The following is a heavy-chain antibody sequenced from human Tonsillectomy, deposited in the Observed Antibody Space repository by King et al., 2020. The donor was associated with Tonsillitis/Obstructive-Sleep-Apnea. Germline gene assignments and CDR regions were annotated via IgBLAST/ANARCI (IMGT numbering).Heavy chain of an antibody. CDR2: IYPGDSDT. Sequence: VQLVESGAEVKKPGESLKISCKGSGYSFTSYWIGWVRQMPGKGLEWMGIIYPGDSDTRYSPSFQGQVTISADKSISTAYLQWSSLKASDTAMYYCARPGRNRDSSGYYYLDYWGQGTLVSVSS. J-gene: IGHJ4*02. V-gene: IGHV5-51*03. CDR1: GYSFTSYW. D-gene: IGHD3-22*01. CDR3: ARPGRNRDSSGYYYLDY.